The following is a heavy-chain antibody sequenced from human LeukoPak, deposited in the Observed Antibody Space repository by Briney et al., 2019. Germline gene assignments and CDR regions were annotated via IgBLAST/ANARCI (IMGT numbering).Heavy chain of an antibody. V-gene: IGHV3-9*01. D-gene: IGHD6-19*01. CDR1: GFTFDDYA. J-gene: IGHJ5*02. Sequence: GRSLRLSCAASGFTFDDYAMHWVRQAPGKGLEWVSGISWNSGSIGYADSVKGRFTISRGNAKNTLYLQMNSLRAEDTAVYYCARGYSSGWFLSWGQGTLVTVSS. CDR3: ARGYSSGWFLS. CDR2: ISWNSGSI.